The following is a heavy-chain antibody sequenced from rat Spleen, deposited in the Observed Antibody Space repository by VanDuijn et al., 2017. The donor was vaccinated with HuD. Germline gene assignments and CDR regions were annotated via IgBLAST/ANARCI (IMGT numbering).Heavy chain of an antibody. J-gene: IGHJ1*01. V-gene: IGHV2-1*01. CDR2: IWSDGGT. CDR1: GFSLISNS. CDR3: ARRGTGSWYFDF. D-gene: IGHD5-1*01. Sequence: QVQLKESGPGLVQPSQTLSLTCTVSGFSLISNSVSWIRQPPGKGLDWMGVIWSDGGTAYNSLLKSRLSITRDISESQVFLKMNSLQTEDTATYYCARRGTGSWYFDFWGPGTMVTVSS.